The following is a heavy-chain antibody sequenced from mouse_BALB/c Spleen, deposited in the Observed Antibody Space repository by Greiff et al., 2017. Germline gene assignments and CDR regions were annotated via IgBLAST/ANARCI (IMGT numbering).Heavy chain of an antibody. J-gene: IGHJ1*01. CDR1: GYTFTSYW. D-gene: IGHD2-14*01. CDR3: AREVREYFDV. V-gene: IGHV1S81*02. Sequence: QVQLQQPGAELVGPGVSVKLSCKASGYTFTSYWMHWIRQRPEQGLERIGEINPSNSGTNYNEKYKRKATLTVDKSSSTAYMLLSRLTSEDAADYCCAREVREYFDVWGAGTTVTVSS. CDR2: INPSNSGT.